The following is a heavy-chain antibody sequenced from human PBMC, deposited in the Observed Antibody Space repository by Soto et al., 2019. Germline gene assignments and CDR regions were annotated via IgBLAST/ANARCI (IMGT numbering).Heavy chain of an antibody. V-gene: IGHV3-23*01. J-gene: IGHJ4*02. CDR2: ISGSGGST. Sequence: LILSCAASGFTFSSYGMHWVRQAPGKGLEWVSAISGSGGSTYYADSVKGRFTISRDNSKNTLYLQMNSLRAEDTAVYYCAKYCISTSCYRSTFDYWGQGTLVTVSS. CDR3: AKYCISTSCYRSTFDY. D-gene: IGHD2-2*01. CDR1: GFTFSSYG.